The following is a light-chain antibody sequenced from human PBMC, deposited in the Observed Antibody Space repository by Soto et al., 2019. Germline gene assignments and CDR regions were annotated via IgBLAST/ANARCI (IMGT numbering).Light chain of an antibody. Sequence: DIQMTQSPSSLSASVGDRVTITCRASQDLDRWLAWYQQKPGEAPKVLIFAASSLQSGLPSRFSGGGSGTDFSLTISSLQPEDFATYYCKQSGSFPLTFGGGTKVDIK. J-gene: IGKJ4*01. V-gene: IGKV1-12*01. CDR2: AAS. CDR1: QDLDRW. CDR3: KQSGSFPLT.